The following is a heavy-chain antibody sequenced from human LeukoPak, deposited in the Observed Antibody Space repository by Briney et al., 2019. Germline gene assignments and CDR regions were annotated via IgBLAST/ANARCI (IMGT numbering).Heavy chain of an antibody. V-gene: IGHV3-30*03. D-gene: IGHD3-22*01. CDR3: ARGFTYYYDSSGYRVPDAFDI. CDR2: ISYDGSNK. Sequence: GGSLRLSCAASGFTFSSYGMHWVRQAPGKGLEWVAVISYDGSNKYYADSVKGRFTISRDNSKNTLYLQMNSLRAEDTAVYYCARGFTYYYDSSGYRVPDAFDIWGQGTMVTVSS. CDR1: GFTFSSYG. J-gene: IGHJ3*02.